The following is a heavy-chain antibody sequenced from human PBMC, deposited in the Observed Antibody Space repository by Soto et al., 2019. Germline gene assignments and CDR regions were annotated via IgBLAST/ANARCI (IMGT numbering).Heavy chain of an antibody. CDR3: ARQSAVAGTGAFDI. Sequence: GESLKISCKGSGYSFTSYWIGWVRQMPGKGLEWMGIIYLGDSDTRYSPSFQGQVTISAVNSISTAYLQWSSLKASDTAMYYCARQSAVAGTGAFDIWGQGTMVTVSS. J-gene: IGHJ3*02. CDR1: GYSFTSYW. CDR2: IYLGDSDT. V-gene: IGHV5-51*01. D-gene: IGHD6-19*01.